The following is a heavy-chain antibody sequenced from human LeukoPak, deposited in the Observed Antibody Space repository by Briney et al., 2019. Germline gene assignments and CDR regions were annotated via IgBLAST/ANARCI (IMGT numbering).Heavy chain of an antibody. D-gene: IGHD3-22*01. CDR1: GFTFSSYA. CDR3: AKDKAYYDSSGYYYFDY. CDR2: ISGSGGST. Sequence: GGSLRLSCAASGFTFSSYAMSWVRKAPGKGLEWVSAISGSGGSTYYADSVKGRFTISRDNSKNTLYLQMNSLRAEDTAVYYCAKDKAYYDSSGYYYFDYWGQGTLVTVSS. V-gene: IGHV3-23*01. J-gene: IGHJ4*02.